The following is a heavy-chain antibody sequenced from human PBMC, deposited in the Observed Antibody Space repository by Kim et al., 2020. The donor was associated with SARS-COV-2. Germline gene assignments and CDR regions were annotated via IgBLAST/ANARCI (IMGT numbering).Heavy chain of an antibody. CDR3: AKDREYCGGDCYTANDY. CDR2: ISYDGSNK. D-gene: IGHD2-21*02. CDR1: GFTFSSYG. Sequence: GGSLRLSCAASGFTFSSYGMHWVRQAPGKGLEWVAVISYDGSNKYYADSVKGRFTISRDNSKNTLYLQMNSLRAEDTAVYYCAKDREYCGGDCYTANDYWGQGTLVTVSS. V-gene: IGHV3-30*18. J-gene: IGHJ4*02.